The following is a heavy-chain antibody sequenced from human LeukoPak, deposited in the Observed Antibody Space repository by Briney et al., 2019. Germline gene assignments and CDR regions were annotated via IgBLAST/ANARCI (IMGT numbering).Heavy chain of an antibody. V-gene: IGHV3-30*01. Sequence: PGGSLRLSCAASGFTFSSYAMHWVRQAPGKGLEWVALISYDGSNKYYADSVKGRFTISRDKSKNTLYLQMDSLRAEDTAVYYCARSNSWLDYWGQGTLVTVSS. CDR2: ISYDGSNK. CDR3: ARSNSWLDY. D-gene: IGHD6-13*01. CDR1: GFTFSSYA. J-gene: IGHJ4*02.